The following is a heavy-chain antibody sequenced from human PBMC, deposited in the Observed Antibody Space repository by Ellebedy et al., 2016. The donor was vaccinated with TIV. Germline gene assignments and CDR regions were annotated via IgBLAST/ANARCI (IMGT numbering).Heavy chain of an antibody. CDR1: GYTFSTYT. D-gene: IGHD3-10*01. V-gene: IGHV1-18*04. J-gene: IGHJ6*02. CDR3: ARGYYGSGNYWGLGYYYGMDV. CDR2: ISTDNGDT. Sequence: ASVKVSCKASGYTFSTYTITWVRQAPGQGLEWMGGISTDNGDTNYGQRVQGRVIMTTDTSTSTAYMELRSLRYDDTAIYYCARGYYGSGNYWGLGYYYGMDVWGQGTTVIVSS.